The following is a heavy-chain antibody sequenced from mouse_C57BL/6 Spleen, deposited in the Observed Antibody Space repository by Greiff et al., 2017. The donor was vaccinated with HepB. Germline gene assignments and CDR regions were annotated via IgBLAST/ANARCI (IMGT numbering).Heavy chain of an antibody. CDR3: ARRFYYDYGGYFEV. J-gene: IGHJ1*03. D-gene: IGHD2-4*01. CDR1: GYAFSSYW. Sequence: VKLVESGAELVKPGASVKISCKASGYAFSSYWMNWVKQRPGKGLEWIGQIYPGDGDTNYNGKFKGKATLTADKSSSTAYMQLSSLTSEDSAVYFCARRFYYDYGGYFEVWGTGTTVTVSS. CDR2: IYPGDGDT. V-gene: IGHV1-80*01.